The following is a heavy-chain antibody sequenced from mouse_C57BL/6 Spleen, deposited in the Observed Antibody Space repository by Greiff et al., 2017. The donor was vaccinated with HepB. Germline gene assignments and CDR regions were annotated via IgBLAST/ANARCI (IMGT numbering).Heavy chain of an antibody. CDR2: IDPSDSYT. J-gene: IGHJ3*01. Sequence: QVHVKQPGAELVMPGASVKLSCKASGYTFTSYWMHWVKQRPGQGLEWIGEIDPSDSYTNYNQKFKGKSTLTVDKSSSTAYMQLSSLTSEDSAVYYCASGGLRRAAYWGQGTLVTVSA. CDR3: ASGGLRRAAY. V-gene: IGHV1-69*01. D-gene: IGHD2-4*01. CDR1: GYTFTSYW.